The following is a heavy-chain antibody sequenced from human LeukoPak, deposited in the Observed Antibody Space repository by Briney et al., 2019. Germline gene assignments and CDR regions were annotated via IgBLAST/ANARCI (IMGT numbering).Heavy chain of an antibody. V-gene: IGHV1-69*05. CDR3: ARDRYCSSTSCYHWFDP. CDR1: GGTFSSYA. D-gene: IGHD2-2*01. Sequence: GPSVKVSCKASGGTFSSYAISWVRQAPGQGLEWMGGIIPIFGTANYAQKFQGRVTITTDESTSTAYMELSSLRSEDTAVYYCARDRYCSSTSCYHWFDPWGQGTLVTVSS. CDR2: IIPIFGTA. J-gene: IGHJ5*02.